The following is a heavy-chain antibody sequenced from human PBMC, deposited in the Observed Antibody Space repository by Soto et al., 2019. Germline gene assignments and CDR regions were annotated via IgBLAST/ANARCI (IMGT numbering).Heavy chain of an antibody. CDR2: ISGSSSYI. J-gene: IGHJ3*02. Sequence: PGGSLRLSCTASGLSFSSDSMNWVRQAPGKGLEWVSSISGSSSYIYYADSVKGRFTISRDNAKNSVYLQMNSLRAEDTAVYYCARGLGYCNVGSCSGAFDMWGQGTMVTVS. D-gene: IGHD2-15*01. V-gene: IGHV3-21*01. CDR3: ARGLGYCNVGSCSGAFDM. CDR1: GLSFSSDS.